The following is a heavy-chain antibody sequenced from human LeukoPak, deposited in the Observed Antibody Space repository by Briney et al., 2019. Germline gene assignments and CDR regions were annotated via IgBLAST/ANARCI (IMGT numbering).Heavy chain of an antibody. V-gene: IGHV4-59*11. CDR3: ARGVSITGWFDP. Sequence: SETLSLTCTVSGGSISSHYWSWIRQPPGKGLEWIGYIYYSGSTNYNPSLKSRVTISVDTSKNQFSLKLSSVTAADTAVYYCARGVSITGWFDPWGQGTLVTVSS. CDR1: GGSISSHY. CDR2: IYYSGST. J-gene: IGHJ5*02. D-gene: IGHD1-20*01.